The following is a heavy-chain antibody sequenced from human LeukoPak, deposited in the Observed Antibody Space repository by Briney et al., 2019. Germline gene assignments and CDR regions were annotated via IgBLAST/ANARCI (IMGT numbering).Heavy chain of an antibody. Sequence: SMKVSCKASGYTFTGYYMHWVRQAPGPGLEWMGWINPNSGGTNYAQKFQGRVTMTRDTSISTAYMELSRLRSDDTAVYYCARLKPLADAFDIWGQGTMVTVSS. CDR2: INPNSGGT. J-gene: IGHJ3*02. CDR3: ARLKPLADAFDI. V-gene: IGHV1-2*02. CDR1: GYTFTGYY.